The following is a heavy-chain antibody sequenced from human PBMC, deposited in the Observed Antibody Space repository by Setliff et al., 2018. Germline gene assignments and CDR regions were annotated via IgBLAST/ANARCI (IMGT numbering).Heavy chain of an antibody. CDR2: IRAGSDNI. CDR1: GFIFDDYA. Sequence: SLRLSCAASGFIFDDYAMHWVRQAPGKGLEWVSGIRAGSDNIAYADSVKGQFTISRDNAKNSLYLQLDSLRPDDTAFYYCARGHCTTISCFLDHWGQGIMVTVSS. V-gene: IGHV3-9*01. CDR3: ARGHCTTISCFLDH. J-gene: IGHJ4*02. D-gene: IGHD2-8*01.